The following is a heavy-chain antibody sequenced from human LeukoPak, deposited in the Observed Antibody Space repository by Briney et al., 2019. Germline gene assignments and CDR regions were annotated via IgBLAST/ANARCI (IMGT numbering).Heavy chain of an antibody. Sequence: ASETLSLTCAVYGGSFSGYYWSWIRQPPGKGLEWIGEINHSGSTNYNPSLKSRVTISVDTSKNQFSLKLSSVTAADTAVYYCARAQRRYYDSSGYPYYFDYWGQGTLVTVSS. CDR3: ARAQRRYYDSSGYPYYFDY. V-gene: IGHV4-34*01. J-gene: IGHJ4*02. CDR1: GGSFSGYY. D-gene: IGHD3-22*01. CDR2: INHSGST.